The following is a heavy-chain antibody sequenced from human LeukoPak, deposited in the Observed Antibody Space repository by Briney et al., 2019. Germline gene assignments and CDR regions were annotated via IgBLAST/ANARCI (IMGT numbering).Heavy chain of an antibody. D-gene: IGHD3-3*01. CDR3: ARDTYYDFWKGYGMDV. Sequence: GGSLRLSCAASGFTFSSYVMHWVRQAPGKGLEWVAVIWYDGSNKYYADSVKGRFTISRDNSKNTLYLQMNSLRAGDTAVYYCARDTYYDFWKGYGMDVWGQGTTVTVSS. CDR2: IWYDGSNK. CDR1: GFTFSSYV. J-gene: IGHJ6*02. V-gene: IGHV3-33*01.